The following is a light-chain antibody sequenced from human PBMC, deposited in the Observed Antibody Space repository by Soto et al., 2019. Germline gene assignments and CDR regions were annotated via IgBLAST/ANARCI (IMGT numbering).Light chain of an antibody. J-gene: IGKJ1*01. Sequence: DIQMTQSPCTLSASVGDRVTITCRASQSISIWLAWYQQKPGTAPKLLIYAASSLESGVPSRFSGSGSGTEFTLTISSLQPDDCATYYCQQYNTFWTFGQGTKVDIK. CDR3: QQYNTFWT. CDR2: AAS. V-gene: IGKV1-5*01. CDR1: QSISIW.